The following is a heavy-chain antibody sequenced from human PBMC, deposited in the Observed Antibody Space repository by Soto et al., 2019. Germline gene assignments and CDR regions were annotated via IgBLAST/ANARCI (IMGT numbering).Heavy chain of an antibody. V-gene: IGHV1-46*01. Sequence: VSVKVSCKASGYTFTSYYMHWVRQAPGQGPEWMGIINPSGGSTSYAQKFQGRVTMTRDTSTSTVYMELSSLRSEDTAVYYCARRGGYSYGRKDWYFDLWGRGTLVTVS. CDR2: INPSGGST. D-gene: IGHD5-18*01. CDR3: ARRGGYSYGRKDWYFDL. J-gene: IGHJ2*01. CDR1: GYTFTSYY.